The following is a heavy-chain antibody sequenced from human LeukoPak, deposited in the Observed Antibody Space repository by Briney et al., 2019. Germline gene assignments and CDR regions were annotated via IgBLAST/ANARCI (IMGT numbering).Heavy chain of an antibody. D-gene: IGHD3-10*01. J-gene: IGHJ4*02. CDR2: ISGSGGTT. V-gene: IGHV3-23*01. CDR1: GFTFSSYA. Sequence: GGSLRLSCAASGFTFSSYAMSWVRQAPGKGLEWASAISGSGGTTYYADSVKGRFTISRDNSKNTLYLQMNSLRAEDTAVYYCAKDLYGSGSVWGQGTLVTVSS. CDR3: AKDLYGSGSV.